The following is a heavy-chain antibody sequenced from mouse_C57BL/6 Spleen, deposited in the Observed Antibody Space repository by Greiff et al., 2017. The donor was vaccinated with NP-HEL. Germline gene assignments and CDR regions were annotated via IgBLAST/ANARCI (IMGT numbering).Heavy chain of an antibody. V-gene: IGHV14-4*01. CDR1: GFNIKDDY. CDR2: IDPENGDT. CDR3: TTLDAMDY. Sequence: VQLQQSGAELVRPGASVKLSCTASGFNIKDDYMHWVKQRPEQALEWIGWIDPENGDTEYASKFQGKATITADTSSNTAYLQLSSLTSEDTAVYYCTTLDAMDYWGQGTSVTVSS. J-gene: IGHJ4*01.